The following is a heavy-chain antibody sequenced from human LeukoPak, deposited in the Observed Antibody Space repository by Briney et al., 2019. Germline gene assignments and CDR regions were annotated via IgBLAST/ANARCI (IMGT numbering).Heavy chain of an antibody. V-gene: IGHV3-30*18. CDR1: GFTLSSYG. D-gene: IGHD6-13*01. CDR2: MSYDENGE. CDR3: AKDYVGSIWCNWFDP. J-gene: IGHJ5*02. Sequence: HPGGSLRLSCVASGFTLSSYGMHWVRQAPGKGLEWVAMMSYDENGEYYVDSVKGRFTISRDTSKNTLYLQMNSLRAEDTAIYYCAKDYVGSIWCNWFDPWGQGTLVTVSS.